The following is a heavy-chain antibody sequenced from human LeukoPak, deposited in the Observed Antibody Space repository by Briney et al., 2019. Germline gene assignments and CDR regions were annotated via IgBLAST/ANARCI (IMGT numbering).Heavy chain of an antibody. J-gene: IGHJ4*02. D-gene: IGHD3-10*01. CDR2: ISAYNGNT. Sequence: ASVKVSCKASGYTFTSYGISWVRQAPGQGLEWMGWISAYNGNTNYAQKLQGRVTMTTDTSTSTAYMELRSLRSDDTAVYYCATPTYGSGKHYYFDYWGQGTLVTVSS. V-gene: IGHV1-18*01. CDR1: GYTFTSYG. CDR3: ATPTYGSGKHYYFDY.